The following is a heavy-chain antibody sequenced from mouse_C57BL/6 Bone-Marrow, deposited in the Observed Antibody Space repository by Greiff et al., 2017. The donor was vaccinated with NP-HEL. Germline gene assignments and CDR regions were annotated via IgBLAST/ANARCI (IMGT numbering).Heavy chain of an antibody. CDR1: GYTFTSYW. CDR3: ARGYDDDDWYFDV. V-gene: IGHV1-61*01. J-gene: IGHJ1*03. D-gene: IGHD2-4*01. CDR2: IYPSDSET. Sequence: QVQLQQSGAELVRPGSSVKLSCKASGYTFTSYWMDWVKQRPGQGLEWIGNIYPSDSETHYNQKFKDTATLTVDKSSSPAYMQLSSLTAEESAVYDCARGYDDDDWYFDVWGTGTTVTVSS.